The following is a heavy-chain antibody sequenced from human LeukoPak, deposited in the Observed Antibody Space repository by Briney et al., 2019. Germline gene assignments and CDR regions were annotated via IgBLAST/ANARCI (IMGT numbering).Heavy chain of an antibody. Sequence: SETLSLTCTVSSGSISRYYWIWIRQPPGKGLERIGYIYYTVNTNYNPSLKSRVTISVDTSKNQFSLNLSSVTAADTAVYYCARSPAGITGTASFDYWGQGTLVTVSS. CDR3: ARSPAGITGTASFDY. D-gene: IGHD1-7*01. V-gene: IGHV4-59*01. CDR1: SGSISRYY. J-gene: IGHJ4*02. CDR2: IYYTVNT.